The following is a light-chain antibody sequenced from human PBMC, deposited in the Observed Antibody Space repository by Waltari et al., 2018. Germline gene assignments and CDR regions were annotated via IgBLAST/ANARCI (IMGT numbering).Light chain of an antibody. V-gene: IGLV1-44*01. Sequence: QSVLTQPPSASGTPGQRVTIPCSGSGPNIGSNSVSWYQQLPGTAPKILIYSNSLRPSGVPDRFAGSKSGTSASLAISGLQSEDEADYYCAAWDDSLNRVFGGGTKLTVL. CDR1: GPNIGSNS. J-gene: IGLJ2*01. CDR2: SNS. CDR3: AAWDDSLNRV.